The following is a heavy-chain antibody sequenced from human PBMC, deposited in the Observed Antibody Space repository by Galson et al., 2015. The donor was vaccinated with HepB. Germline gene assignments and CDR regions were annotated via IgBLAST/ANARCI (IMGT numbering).Heavy chain of an antibody. J-gene: IGHJ6*03. CDR3: ASLARMTAATTYYYYYYMDV. D-gene: IGHD2-15*01. Sequence: SLRLSCAASGFTFSSYGMHWVRQAPGKGLEWVAVIWYDGSNKYYADSVKGRFTISRDNSKNTLYLQMNSLRAEDTAVYYCASLARMTAATTYYYYYYMDVWGKGTTVTVSS. CDR2: IWYDGSNK. CDR1: GFTFSSYG. V-gene: IGHV3-33*01.